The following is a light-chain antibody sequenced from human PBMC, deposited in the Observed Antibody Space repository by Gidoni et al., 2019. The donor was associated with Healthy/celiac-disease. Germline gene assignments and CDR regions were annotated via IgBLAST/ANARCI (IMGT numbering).Light chain of an antibody. J-gene: IGKJ1*01. CDR3: QQYNNWWT. Sequence: EIVMTHTPATLSVSPGERETLSYRASQRVSSTVSWYQQKPGQAPRLLIYGAATRATGIPARFSGRWSGTEFTLTISSLQSEDLAVYYCQQYNNWWTFGQGTKVEIK. CDR2: GAA. V-gene: IGKV3-15*01. CDR1: QRVSST.